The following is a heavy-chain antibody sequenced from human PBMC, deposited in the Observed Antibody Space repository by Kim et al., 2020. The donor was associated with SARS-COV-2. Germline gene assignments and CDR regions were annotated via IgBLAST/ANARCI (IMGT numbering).Heavy chain of an antibody. V-gene: IGHV4-31*03. Sequence: SETLSLTCTVSGGSISSGGYYWSWIRQHPGKGLEWIGYIYYSGSTYYNPSLKSRVTISVDTSKNQFSLKLSSVTAADTAVYYCARVPFPYYYDSSGYYYGGPLWGQGTLVTVSS. CDR1: GGSISSGGYY. CDR3: ARVPFPYYYDSSGYYYGGPL. CDR2: IYYSGST. D-gene: IGHD3-22*01. J-gene: IGHJ4*02.